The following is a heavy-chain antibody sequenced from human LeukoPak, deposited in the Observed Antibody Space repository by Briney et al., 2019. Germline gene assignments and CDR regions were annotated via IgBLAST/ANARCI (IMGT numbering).Heavy chain of an antibody. D-gene: IGHD2-15*01. CDR2: IYYSGST. CDR3: ARTQGYCSGGSCYYYYGMDV. V-gene: IGHV4-59*01. CDR1: GGSISSYY. J-gene: IGHJ6*04. Sequence: SETLSLTCTVSGGSISSYYWSWIRQPPGKGLEGIGYIYYSGSTNYNPSLTSRGTISVDTSKNQFSLKLSSVTAADTAVYYCARTQGYCSGGSCYYYYGMDVWGKGTTVTVSS.